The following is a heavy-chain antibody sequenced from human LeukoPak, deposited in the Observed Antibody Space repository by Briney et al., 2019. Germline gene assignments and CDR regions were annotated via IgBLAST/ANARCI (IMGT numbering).Heavy chain of an antibody. CDR2: IYTSEST. Sequence: KPSETLSLTCTVSGGSISSHYWSWIRQPAGKGLEWIGRIYTSESTNYNPTLKSRVTMSIDPSKNQFSLKLSSVTAADTAVYYCARETAAGYWYFDLWGRGTLVTVSS. CDR3: ARETAAGYWYFDL. J-gene: IGHJ2*01. D-gene: IGHD6-25*01. V-gene: IGHV4-4*07. CDR1: GGSISSHY.